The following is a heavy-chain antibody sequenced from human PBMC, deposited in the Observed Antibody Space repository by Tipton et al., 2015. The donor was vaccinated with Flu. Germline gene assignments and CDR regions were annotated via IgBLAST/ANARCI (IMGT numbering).Heavy chain of an antibody. CDR2: IYYSGST. D-gene: IGHD3-22*01. V-gene: IGHV4-59*01. CDR1: GGSISSYY. J-gene: IGHJ4*02. Sequence: TLSLTCTVSGGSISSYYWSWIRQPPGKGLEWIGYIYYSGSTNYNPSLKSRVTISVDTSKNQFSLKLSSVTAADTAVYYCARAPPEYYDSSGYPHFDYWGQGTLATVSS. CDR3: ARAPPEYYDSSGYPHFDY.